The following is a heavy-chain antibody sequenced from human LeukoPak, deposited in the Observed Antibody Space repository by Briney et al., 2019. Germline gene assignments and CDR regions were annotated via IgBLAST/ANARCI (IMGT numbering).Heavy chain of an antibody. D-gene: IGHD3-9*01. Sequence: GGSLRLSCAASGFTFSTYWMNWVRQAPGKGLEWVANINQDGREKYYVDSVKGRSTISRDNDKDSLYLQMNSLRAEDTAVYYCARVNYDILTGYLSYFDYWGQGTLVTVSS. CDR2: INQDGREK. CDR3: ARVNYDILTGYLSYFDY. J-gene: IGHJ4*02. CDR1: GFTFSTYW. V-gene: IGHV3-7*04.